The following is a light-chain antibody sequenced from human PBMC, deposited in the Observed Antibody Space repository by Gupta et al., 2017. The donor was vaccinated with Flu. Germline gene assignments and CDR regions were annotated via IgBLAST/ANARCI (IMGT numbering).Light chain of an antibody. J-gene: IGLJ3*02. CDR1: DSDVGGYNY. Sequence: QSALTQPASVSGSPGHAITITCTGTDSDVGGYNYVSWYQHHPGKAPKLMIYEVSDRPAGRSNRLSGSKSGNTAALTISELQAEDEADYYCSSFATSNPTNWVFGGGTKLTVL. CDR2: EVS. CDR3: SSFATSNPTNWV. V-gene: IGLV2-14*01.